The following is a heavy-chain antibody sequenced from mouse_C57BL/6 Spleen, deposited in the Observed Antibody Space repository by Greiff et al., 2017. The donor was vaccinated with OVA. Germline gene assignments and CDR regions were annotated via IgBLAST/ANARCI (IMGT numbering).Heavy chain of an antibody. CDR1: GYNFTDYY. CDR3: AYDYGGSSVAY. CDR2: IAPEDGET. D-gene: IGHD1-1*01. V-gene: IGHV14-2*01. J-gene: IGHJ3*01. Sequence: EVKLVQPGAELVKPGASVKLSCTASGYNFTDYYMHWVKQRPVQGLEWIGRIAPEDGETKYAPQFQGKATITADTSSNTAYLQLSSLTAEDAAVYYGAYDYGGSSVAYWGQGTLVTVSA.